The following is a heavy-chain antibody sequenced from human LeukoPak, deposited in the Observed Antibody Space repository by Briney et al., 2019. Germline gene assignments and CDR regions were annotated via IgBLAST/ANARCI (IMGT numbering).Heavy chain of an antibody. CDR3: TRSRTTYNFDY. J-gene: IGHJ4*02. CDR1: GFTFGDYA. V-gene: IGHV3-49*04. Sequence: RSLRLSCTASGFTFGDYAMSWVRQAPGKGLEWVGFIRSKAYGGTTEYAASVKGRFTISRDDSKSIAYLQMNSLKTEDTAVYYCTRSRTTYNFDYWGQGTLVTVSS. CDR2: IRSKAYGGTT. D-gene: IGHD1/OR15-1a*01.